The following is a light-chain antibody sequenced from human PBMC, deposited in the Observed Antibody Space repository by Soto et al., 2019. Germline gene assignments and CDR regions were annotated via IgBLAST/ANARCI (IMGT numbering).Light chain of an antibody. J-gene: IGKJ4*01. CDR2: SAS. V-gene: IGKV1-6*01. CDR3: LQETNYPLT. Sequence: IQMTQSPSSLSASVGDRVTITCRASQGVSDDVGWYQQKPGKATKLLIYSASTLQSRVPPRFSGSGSGTDFPLPIRGLQPEDFATYYCLQETNYPLTFGGGTKVEIK. CDR1: QGVSDD.